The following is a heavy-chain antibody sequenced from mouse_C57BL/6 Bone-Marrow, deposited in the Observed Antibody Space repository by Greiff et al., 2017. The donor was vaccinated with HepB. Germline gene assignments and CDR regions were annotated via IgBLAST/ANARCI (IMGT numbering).Heavy chain of an antibody. D-gene: IGHD1-1*01. CDR3: ARSYYGSSWFAY. CDR2: IRNKANGYTT. Sequence: EVKLMESGGGLVQPGGSLSLSCAASGFTFTDYYMSWVRQPPGKALEWLGFIRNKANGYTTEYSASVKGRFTISRDNSQSILYLQMNALRAEDSATCYCARSYYGSSWFAYWGQGTLVTVSA. J-gene: IGHJ3*01. V-gene: IGHV7-3*01. CDR1: GFTFTDYY.